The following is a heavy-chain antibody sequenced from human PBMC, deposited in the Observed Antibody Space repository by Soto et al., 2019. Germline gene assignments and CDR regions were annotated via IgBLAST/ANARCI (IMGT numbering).Heavy chain of an antibody. D-gene: IGHD3-22*01. V-gene: IGHV1-3*01. J-gene: IGHJ4*02. CDR1: GDAFTSYA. Sequence: ASVKVSCKASGDAFTSYAMHWVRQAPGQRLEWMGWINAGNGNTKYSQKFQGRVTITRDTSASTAYMELSSLRAEDTAVYYCARGLYYYDSSGYPGYWGQGTLVTVSS. CDR2: INAGNGNT. CDR3: ARGLYYYDSSGYPGY.